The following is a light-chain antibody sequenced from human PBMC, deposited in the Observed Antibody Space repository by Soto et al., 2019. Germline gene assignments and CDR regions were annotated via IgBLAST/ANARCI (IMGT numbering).Light chain of an antibody. CDR1: QGVLNN. CDR2: AAS. V-gene: IGKV3-15*01. CDR3: QQYNIWPLT. J-gene: IGKJ4*01. Sequence: EIVMTQSPATLSVSPGERATLSCRASQGVLNNVAWYRQKPGQAPRLLISAASTRATGVPARFSGSSSGTEFTLTITSLQSEDFAVYHCQQYNIWPLTFGGGTKVEIK.